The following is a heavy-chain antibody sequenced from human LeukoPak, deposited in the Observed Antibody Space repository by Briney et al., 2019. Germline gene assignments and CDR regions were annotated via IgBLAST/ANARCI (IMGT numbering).Heavy chain of an antibody. V-gene: IGHV4-34*01. D-gene: IGHD2-2*02. Sequence: PSETLSLTCAVYGGSFSGYYWSWIRQPPGKGLEWIGEINHSGSTNYNPSLKSRVTISVDTSKNQFSLKLSSVTAADTAVYYCARLGGYCGSTSCYSYYYYMDVWGKGTTVTVSS. CDR1: GGSFSGYY. CDR2: INHSGST. J-gene: IGHJ6*03. CDR3: ARLGGYCGSTSCYSYYYYMDV.